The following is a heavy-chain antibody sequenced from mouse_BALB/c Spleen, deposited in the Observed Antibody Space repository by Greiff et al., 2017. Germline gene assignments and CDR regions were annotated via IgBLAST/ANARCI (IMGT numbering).Heavy chain of an antibody. Sequence: VQLVESGPGLVAPSQSLSITCTVSGFSLTSYGVHWVRQPPGKGLEWLGVIWAGGSTNYNSALMSRLSISKDNSKSQVFLKMNSLQTDDTAMYYCARGDYYGSKGFDYWGQGTTLTVSS. CDR2: IWAGGST. J-gene: IGHJ2*01. CDR3: ARGDYYGSKGFDY. CDR1: GFSLTSYG. D-gene: IGHD1-1*01. V-gene: IGHV2-9*02.